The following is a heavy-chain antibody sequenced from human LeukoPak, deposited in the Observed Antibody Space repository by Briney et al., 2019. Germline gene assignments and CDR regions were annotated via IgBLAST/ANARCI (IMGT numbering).Heavy chain of an antibody. D-gene: IGHD2-8*01. J-gene: IGHJ3*02. Sequence: SGGSLRLSCAASGFTFSSYAMSWVRQAPGKGLEWVSAISGSGGSTYYADSVKGRFTISRDNSKNTLYLQMNSLRAEDTAVYYCAKQGKDIVLMVYAIASTDAFDIWGQGTMVTVSS. CDR2: ISGSGGST. CDR1: GFTFSSYA. V-gene: IGHV3-23*01. CDR3: AKQGKDIVLMVYAIASTDAFDI.